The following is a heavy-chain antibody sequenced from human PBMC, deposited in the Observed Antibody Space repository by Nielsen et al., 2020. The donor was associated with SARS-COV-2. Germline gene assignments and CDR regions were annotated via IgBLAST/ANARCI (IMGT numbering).Heavy chain of an antibody. J-gene: IGHJ5*02. D-gene: IGHD3-3*01. V-gene: IGHV4-59*01. CDR3: ARVPQYYDFYEVWFDP. Sequence: SETLSLTCSVSGGSISGYYWSWIRQPPGKGLEWIGYIYYSGDTKYNPSLKSRVTISVDMSKNQFSLKLSSVTAADTAVYYCARVPQYYDFYEVWFDPWGQGTLVTVSS. CDR2: IYYSGDT. CDR1: GGSISGYY.